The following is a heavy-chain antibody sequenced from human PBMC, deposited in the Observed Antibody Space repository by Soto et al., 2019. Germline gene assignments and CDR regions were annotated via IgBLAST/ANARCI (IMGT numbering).Heavy chain of an antibody. CDR1: GDSIGTYY. J-gene: IGHJ4*02. D-gene: IGHD6-6*01. CDR2: MSTSGGS. CDR3: ALERVAASPGDY. V-gene: IGHV4-4*07. Sequence: QVQLQESGPGLVKPSETLSLTCTVSGDSIGTYYWSWVRQPAGKGLEWIGRMSTSGGSGYSPSLKNRVTMSLDTSINQFSLKLTSVTAADTAVYYCALERVAASPGDYWGQGTLVTVSS.